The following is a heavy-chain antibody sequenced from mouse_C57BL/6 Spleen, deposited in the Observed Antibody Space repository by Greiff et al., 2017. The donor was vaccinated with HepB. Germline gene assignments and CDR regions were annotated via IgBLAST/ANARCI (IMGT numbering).Heavy chain of an antibody. D-gene: IGHD2-3*01. J-gene: IGHJ2*01. Sequence: EVQLQQSGPGLVKPSQSLSLTCSVTGYSITSGYYWNWIRQFPGNKLEWMGYISYDGSNNYNPSLKNRISITRDTSKNQFFLKLNSVTTEDTATYYCAVYDGYPPYLDYWGQGTTLTVSS. V-gene: IGHV3-6*01. CDR2: ISYDGSN. CDR3: AVYDGYPPYLDY. CDR1: GYSITSGYY.